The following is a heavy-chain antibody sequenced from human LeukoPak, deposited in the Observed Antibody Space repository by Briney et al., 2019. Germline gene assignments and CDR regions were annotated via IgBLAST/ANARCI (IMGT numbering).Heavy chain of an antibody. CDR2: IWYDGTNK. D-gene: IGHD3/OR15-3a*01. CDR3: ARGWTKLDY. J-gene: IGHJ4*02. CDR1: GFTFSSYG. V-gene: IGHV3-33*01. Sequence: PGGSLRLSCAASGFTFSSYGLHWVRQAPGKGLECVAVIWYDGTNKYYADSVKGRFTISRDNSNNTLYLQMNSLRAEDTAVYYCARGWTKLDYWGQGTLVTVSS.